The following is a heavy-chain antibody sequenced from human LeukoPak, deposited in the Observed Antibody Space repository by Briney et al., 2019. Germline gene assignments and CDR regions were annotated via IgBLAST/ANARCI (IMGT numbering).Heavy chain of an antibody. D-gene: IGHD3-10*01. CDR2: IFYTGSS. V-gene: IGHV4-59*01. Sequence: SETLSLTCSVSGVSISSYYWSWIRQPPGKGLEWIGHIFYTGSSNYNPSLKSRVTISLDRSNNHFSLRLTSVTATDTAVYYCARAGAWQIDPWGQGTLVTVSS. CDR1: GVSISSYY. J-gene: IGHJ5*02. CDR3: ARAGAWQIDP.